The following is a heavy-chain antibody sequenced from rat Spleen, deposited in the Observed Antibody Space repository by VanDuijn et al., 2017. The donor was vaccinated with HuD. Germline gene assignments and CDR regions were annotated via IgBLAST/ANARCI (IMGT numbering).Heavy chain of an antibody. V-gene: IGHV5-29*01. Sequence: EVQLVESDGGLVQPGRSLKLSCAASGFTFSDYYMAWVRQAPTKGLEWVATISYDKFSTYYRDSVKGRFTISRDNAKRTRYLQMDSVRSEDTATYYCARQGTRWYYFDYWGQGVMVTVSS. D-gene: IGHD1-1*01. CDR3: ARQGTRWYYFDY. J-gene: IGHJ2*01. CDR1: GFTFSDYY. CDR2: ISYDKFST.